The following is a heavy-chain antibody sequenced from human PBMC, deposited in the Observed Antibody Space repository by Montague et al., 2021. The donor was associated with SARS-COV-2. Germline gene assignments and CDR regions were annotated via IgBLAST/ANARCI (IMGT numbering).Heavy chain of an antibody. J-gene: IGHJ4*02. CDR1: EFTFSSYA. CDR2: ISGSGGRT. D-gene: IGHD6-13*01. Sequence: SLRLSFSASEFTFSSYAMSWVRQAPGKGLEWVSAISGSGGRTYYADSVKGRFTLSRDNSKNTLYLQMNSLRAEDTAVYYCAKAARGSSCYFDYWGQGTLVTVSS. CDR3: AKAARGSSCYFDY. V-gene: IGHV3-23*01.